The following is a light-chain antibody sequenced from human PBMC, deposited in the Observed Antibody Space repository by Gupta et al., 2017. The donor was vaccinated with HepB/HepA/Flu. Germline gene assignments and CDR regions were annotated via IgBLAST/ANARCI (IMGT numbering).Light chain of an antibody. Sequence: EIGLTQSPGTLSLSPGERASLSCRANQTVNTNLAWYQKTPGQAPRLLIYSASTRATGVPARFSGSGSGTEFTLTIGSLQSEDFVVYYCQQDNRWPLTFGGGTKVEIK. J-gene: IGKJ4*01. V-gene: IGKV3-15*01. CDR2: SAS. CDR3: QQDNRWPLT. CDR1: QTVNTN.